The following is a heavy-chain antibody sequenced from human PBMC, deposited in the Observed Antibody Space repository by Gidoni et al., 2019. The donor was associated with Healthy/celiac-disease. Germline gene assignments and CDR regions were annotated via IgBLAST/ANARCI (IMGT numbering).Heavy chain of an antibody. CDR3: RSGSYDPMDDY. CDR1: GGSFSGYY. Sequence: QVQLQQWGAGLLKPSETLSLTCAVYGGSFSGYYWSWIRQPPGKGLEWIGESNHSGRTNINPSLKRRVTISVDTSKNQFSLKLSPVTAADTAVYYCRSGSYDPMDDYWGQGTLVTVSS. J-gene: IGHJ4*02. CDR2: SNHSGRT. D-gene: IGHD1-26*01. V-gene: IGHV4-34*01.